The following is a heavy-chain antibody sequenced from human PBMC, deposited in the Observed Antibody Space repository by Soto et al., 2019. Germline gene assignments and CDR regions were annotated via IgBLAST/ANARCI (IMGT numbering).Heavy chain of an antibody. CDR3: VRGGSNYAS. D-gene: IGHD4-4*01. Sequence: EVQLVESGGGLVQPGGSLRLSCTASGFTFSDSWMTWVRQAPGKGLEWVARIKPDESEKKYADSVTGRFSISRDNAKNSMYLQMASLRGEDTAVYYCVRGGSNYASWGQGTLVTVSS. V-gene: IGHV3-7*01. CDR2: IKPDESEK. J-gene: IGHJ5*02. CDR1: GFTFSDSW.